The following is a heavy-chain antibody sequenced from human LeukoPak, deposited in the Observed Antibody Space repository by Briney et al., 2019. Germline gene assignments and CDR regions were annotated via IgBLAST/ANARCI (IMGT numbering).Heavy chain of an antibody. V-gene: IGHV1-69*06. CDR2: IIPIFGTA. Sequence: VASVKVSCTASGGTFSSYAISWVRQAPGQGLEWMGGIIPIFGTANYAQKFQGRVTITADKSTSTAYMELSSLRSEDTAVYYCARENYYCYYGMDVWGKGTTVTVSS. CDR1: GGTFSSYA. CDR3: ARENYYCYYGMDV. J-gene: IGHJ6*04.